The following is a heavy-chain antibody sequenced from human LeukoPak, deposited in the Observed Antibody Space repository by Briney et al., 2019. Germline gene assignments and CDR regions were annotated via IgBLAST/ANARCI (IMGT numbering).Heavy chain of an antibody. D-gene: IGHD3-22*01. J-gene: IGHJ4*02. CDR3: ARGQRDDYYDRSDPSGDY. Sequence: GGSLRLSCAASGFTFSSYSMNWVRQAPGKGLEWVSYISSSSSTIYYADSVKGRFTISRDNAKNSLYLQMNSLRAEDTAVYYCARGQRDDYYDRSDPSGDYWGQGTLVTVSS. CDR1: GFTFSSYS. V-gene: IGHV3-48*01. CDR2: ISSSSSTI.